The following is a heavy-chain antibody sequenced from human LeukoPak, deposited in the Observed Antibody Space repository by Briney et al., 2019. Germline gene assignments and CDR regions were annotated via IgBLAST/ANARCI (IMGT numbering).Heavy chain of an antibody. V-gene: IGHV1-18*01. Sequence: ASVKVSCKASGYTFTSYGISWVRQAPGQGLEWMGWISAYNGNTNYAQKLQGRVTMTTDTSTSTAYMELSSLRSEDTAVYYCARGRMFVITIFGVVTPSNWFDPWGQGTLVTVSS. D-gene: IGHD3-3*01. CDR1: GYTFTSYG. J-gene: IGHJ5*02. CDR2: ISAYNGNT. CDR3: ARGRMFVITIFGVVTPSNWFDP.